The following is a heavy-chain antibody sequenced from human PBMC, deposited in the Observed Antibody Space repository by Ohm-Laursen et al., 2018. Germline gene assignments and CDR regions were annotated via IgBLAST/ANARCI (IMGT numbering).Heavy chain of an antibody. V-gene: IGHV4-59*07. J-gene: IGHJ4*02. Sequence: SDTLSLTCTVSGGSISSYYWSWIRQPPGKGLEWIGYIYYSGSTNYNPSLKSRVTISVDTSKNQFSLKLSSVTAADTAVYYCARNGTSRIDYWGQGTLVTVSS. CDR1: GGSISSYY. D-gene: IGHD2-2*01. CDR3: ARNGTSRIDY. CDR2: IYYSGST.